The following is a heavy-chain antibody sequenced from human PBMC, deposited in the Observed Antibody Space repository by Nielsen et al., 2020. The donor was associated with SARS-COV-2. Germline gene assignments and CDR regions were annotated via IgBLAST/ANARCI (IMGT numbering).Heavy chain of an antibody. J-gene: IGHJ4*02. CDR1: GFTVSSNY. CDR2: IYSGGST. D-gene: IGHD6-19*01. Sequence: GESLKISCAASGFTVSSNYMSWVRQAPGKGLEWASVIYSGGSTYYADSVKGRFTISRDNSKNTLYLQMNSLRAEDTAVYYCAVSSGWLWGQGTLVTVSS. CDR3: AVSSGWL. V-gene: IGHV3-53*01.